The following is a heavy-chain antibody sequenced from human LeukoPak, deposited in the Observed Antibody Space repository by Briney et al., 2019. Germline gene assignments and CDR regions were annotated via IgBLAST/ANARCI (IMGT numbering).Heavy chain of an antibody. CDR2: IYYSGST. CDR3: ARHYEGWGSSGEYWYFEF. CDR1: GCSITNYK. Sequence: SETLSLTCIFCGCSITNYKWDGITQPPGKGLDWIGYIYYSGSTNYNPSLKSRATISVDTSKNQFSLKLSSITAEDTAVYYCARHYEGWGSSGEYWYFEFWGRGTLVTVS. J-gene: IGHJ2*01. V-gene: IGHV4-59*08. D-gene: IGHD3-22*01.